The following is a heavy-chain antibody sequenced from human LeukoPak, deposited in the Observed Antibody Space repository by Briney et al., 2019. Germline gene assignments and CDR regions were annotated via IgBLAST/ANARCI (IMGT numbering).Heavy chain of an antibody. CDR2: IIPIFVTA. J-gene: IGHJ4*02. CDR1: GGTFSNYA. CDR3: ARGTSGWYSEY. V-gene: IGHV1-69*13. Sequence: SEKVSCKASGGTFSNYAINWVRQAPGQGLEWMGGIIPIFVTAHYSQKFQGRVTITADEPTSTAYMELSSLRSEDTAMYYCARGTSGWYSEYWGQGTLVTVSS. D-gene: IGHD6-19*01.